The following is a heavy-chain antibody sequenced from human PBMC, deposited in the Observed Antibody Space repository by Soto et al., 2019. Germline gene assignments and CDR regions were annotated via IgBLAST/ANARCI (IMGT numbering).Heavy chain of an antibody. CDR1: GFTFSSYG. D-gene: IGHD3-22*01. Sequence: QVQLVESGGGVVQPGRSLRLSCAASGFTFSSYGMHWVRQAPGKGLEWVAVIWYDGSNKYYADSVKGRFTISRDNSKNTLYLQMSSLRDEDTAVYYCARDPGYDSSGEIGDAFDIWGKGTMVTVSS. V-gene: IGHV3-33*01. J-gene: IGHJ3*02. CDR2: IWYDGSNK. CDR3: ARDPGYDSSGEIGDAFDI.